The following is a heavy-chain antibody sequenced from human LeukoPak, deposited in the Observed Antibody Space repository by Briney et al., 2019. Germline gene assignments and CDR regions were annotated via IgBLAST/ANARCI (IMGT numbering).Heavy chain of an antibody. V-gene: IGHV4-38-2*02. CDR1: GYSITSGYD. CDR2: ICHSGRT. D-gene: IGHD6-13*01. J-gene: IGHJ1*01. Sequence: AETLSLTCTVSGYSITSGYDWGWIRPPPGKGLGGICMICHSGRTFYNPSLKTLVPISRDTSKNHFSLKLSSVTAADTAVYYCVNAAAGTIFQHWGQGTLVTVSS. CDR3: VNAAAGTIFQH.